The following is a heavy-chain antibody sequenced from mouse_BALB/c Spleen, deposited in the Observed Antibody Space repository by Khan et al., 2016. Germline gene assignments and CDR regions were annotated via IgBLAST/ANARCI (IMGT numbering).Heavy chain of an antibody. D-gene: IGHD2-3*01. CDR2: ISYSDDT. CDR1: GDSITSGY. J-gene: IGHJ2*01. Sequence: EVQLQESGPSLVKPSQTLSLTCSVTGDSITSGYWNWIRRFPGNKLEYMGYISYSDDTFYNPSLESRISITRDTSKNQYYLQLNSVTTEDTATYDCATYDGYYCDYWGQGTTLTVSS. CDR3: ATYDGYYCDY. V-gene: IGHV3-8*02.